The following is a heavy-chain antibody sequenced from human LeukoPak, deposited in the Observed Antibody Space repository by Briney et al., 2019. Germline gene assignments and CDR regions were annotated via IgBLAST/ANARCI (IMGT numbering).Heavy chain of an antibody. V-gene: IGHV3-23*01. CDR3: ATSLGIQDYYYMDV. CDR2: ISGSGGST. D-gene: IGHD5-18*01. Sequence: GRSLRLSCAASGFTFSSYAMSWVRQAPGKGLEWVAVISGSGGSTYYADSVKGRFTISRDNSKNSLYLQMNSLRAEDTAVYYCATSLGIQDYYYMDVWGKGTTVTVSS. CDR1: GFTFSSYA. J-gene: IGHJ6*03.